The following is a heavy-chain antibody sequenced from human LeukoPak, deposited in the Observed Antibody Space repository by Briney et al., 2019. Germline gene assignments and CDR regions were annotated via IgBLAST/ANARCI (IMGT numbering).Heavy chain of an antibody. CDR2: ISAYNGNT. V-gene: IGHV1-18*01. CDR3: ARDRRLSGIAAAGTGY. Sequence: GASVKVSCKASGYTFTSYGISWVRQAPGQGLEWMGWISAYNGNTNYAQKLRGRVTMTTDTSTSTAYMELRSLRSDDTAVYYCARDRRLSGIAAAGTGYWGQGTLVTVSS. CDR1: GYTFTSYG. D-gene: IGHD6-13*01. J-gene: IGHJ4*02.